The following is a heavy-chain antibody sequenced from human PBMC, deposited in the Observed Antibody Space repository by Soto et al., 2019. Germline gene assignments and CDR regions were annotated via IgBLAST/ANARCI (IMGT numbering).Heavy chain of an antibody. J-gene: IGHJ3*02. Sequence: GGSLRLSCAASAFTFSSYAIHWVRQAPGKGLEWVAVITYDGSKQYYADSVKGRFTVSRDNSKNTVYLQMNSLRAADTAVYYCARLFGGDYDSSGNDASDIWGQGTMVTVSS. V-gene: IGHV3-30-3*01. CDR1: AFTFSSYA. CDR3: ARLFGGDYDSSGNDASDI. CDR2: ITYDGSKQ. D-gene: IGHD3-22*01.